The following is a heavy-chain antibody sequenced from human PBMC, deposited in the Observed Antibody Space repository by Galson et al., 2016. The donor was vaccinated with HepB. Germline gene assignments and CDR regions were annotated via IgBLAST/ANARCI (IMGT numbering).Heavy chain of an antibody. D-gene: IGHD4-11*01. CDR1: GFAFNTYA. J-gene: IGHJ5*01. CDR3: AKCDTTVTDCNIFDS. CDR2: IWYDGSNK. Sequence: SLRLSCATSGFAFNTYAMNWVRQAPGKGLEWVAVIWYDGSNKYYADSVKGRFTISRDNSKNTLYLQMISLRAEDTAMYYCAKCDTTVTDCNIFDSWGQGTLVSVSS. V-gene: IGHV3-33*06.